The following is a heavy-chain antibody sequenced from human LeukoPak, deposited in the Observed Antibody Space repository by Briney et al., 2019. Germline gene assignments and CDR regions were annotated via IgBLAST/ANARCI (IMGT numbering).Heavy chain of an antibody. J-gene: IGHJ6*02. V-gene: IGHV1-18*01. CDR2: ISAYNGNT. Sequence: GASVTVSCTASGYTFTSYGISWVRQAPGQGLEWMGWISAYNGNTNYAQKLQGRVTMTTDTSTSTAYMELRSLRSDDTAVYYCARVGGSSSWSRLGMDVWGQGTTVTVSS. D-gene: IGHD6-13*01. CDR1: GYTFTSYG. CDR3: ARVGGSSSWSRLGMDV.